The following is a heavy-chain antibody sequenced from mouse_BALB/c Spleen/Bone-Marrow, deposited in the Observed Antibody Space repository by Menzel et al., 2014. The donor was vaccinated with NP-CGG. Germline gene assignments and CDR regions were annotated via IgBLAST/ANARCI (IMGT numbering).Heavy chain of an antibody. D-gene: IGHD2-1*01. V-gene: IGHV7-3*02. J-gene: IGHJ2*01. CDR1: GFTFXDHY. CDR2: IRNKANGYTT. Sequence: EVKLMESGGGLVQPGGFLRLSCAPSGFTFXDHYMSWVRQPPGKALEWLGFIRNKANGYTTEYSASVKGRFTISRDNSQSIVYLQMNTLRAEDSATYYCARDYLYYFDYWGQGTTLTVSS. CDR3: ARDYLYYFDY.